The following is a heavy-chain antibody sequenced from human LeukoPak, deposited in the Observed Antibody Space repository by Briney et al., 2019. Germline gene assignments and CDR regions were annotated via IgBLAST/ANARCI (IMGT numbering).Heavy chain of an antibody. D-gene: IGHD3-22*01. CDR2: ISSSSSYI. Sequence: GGSLRLSCAASGFTFSSYWMSWVRQAPGKGLEWVSSISSSSSYIYYADSVKGRFTISRDNAKNSLYLQMNSLRAEDTAVYYCARAKVVVIPTVDYWGQGTLVTVSS. CDR3: ARAKVVVIPTVDY. J-gene: IGHJ4*02. V-gene: IGHV3-21*01. CDR1: GFTFSSYW.